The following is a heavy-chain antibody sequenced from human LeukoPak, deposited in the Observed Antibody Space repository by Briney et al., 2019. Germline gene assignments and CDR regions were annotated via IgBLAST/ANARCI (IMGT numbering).Heavy chain of an antibody. Sequence: SETLSLTCTVSGGSISSYYWSWIRQPPGKGLEWIGYIYYSGSTNYNPSLKSRVTISVDTSKNQFSLKLSSVTAADTAVYYCANGHTRIYYFGYWGQGTLVTVSS. CDR3: ANGHTRIYYFGY. J-gene: IGHJ4*02. CDR2: IYYSGST. CDR1: GGSISSYY. V-gene: IGHV4-59*01. D-gene: IGHD2/OR15-2a*01.